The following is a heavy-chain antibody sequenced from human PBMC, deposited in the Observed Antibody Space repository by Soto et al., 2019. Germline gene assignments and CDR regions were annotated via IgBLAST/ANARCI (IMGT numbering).Heavy chain of an antibody. CDR1: GFTFSSYG. CDR3: ARDGIAAAVKRSVGYYGMDV. D-gene: IGHD6-13*01. Sequence: QPGGSLTLSCAASGFTFSSYGMHWVRQAPGKGLEWVAVIWYDESNKYYADSVKGRFTISRDNSKDTLYLQMNSLRAEDTAVYYCARDGIAAAVKRSVGYYGMDVWGQGTTVTVSS. V-gene: IGHV3-33*01. CDR2: IWYDESNK. J-gene: IGHJ6*02.